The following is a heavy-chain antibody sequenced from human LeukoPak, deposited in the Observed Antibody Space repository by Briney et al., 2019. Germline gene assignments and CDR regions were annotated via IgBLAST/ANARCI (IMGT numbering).Heavy chain of an antibody. CDR3: ARVGYCSTTSCYWRAFDY. J-gene: IGHJ4*02. CDR2: INQDGSEQ. CDR1: GFTFSSYW. V-gene: IGHV3-7*01. Sequence: GGSLRLSCAASGFTFSSYWMSWARQALGKGLEWVANINQDGSEQYYVDSVKGRFTISRDNTKNSLYLQMNSLRAEDAAVYYCARVGYCSTTSCYWRAFDYWGQGTLVTVSS. D-gene: IGHD2-2*01.